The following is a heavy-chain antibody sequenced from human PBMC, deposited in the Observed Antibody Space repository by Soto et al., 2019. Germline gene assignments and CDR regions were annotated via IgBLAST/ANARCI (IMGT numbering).Heavy chain of an antibody. Sequence: LRLSCAASGFTFSSYAMHWVRQAPGKGLEWVAVISYDGSNKYYADSVKGRFTISRDNSKNTLYLQMNSLRAEDTAVYYCAREFTSYYYDSSGYSPWFDPWGQGTLVTVSS. V-gene: IGHV3-30-3*01. CDR1: GFTFSSYA. CDR2: ISYDGSNK. J-gene: IGHJ5*02. CDR3: AREFTSYYYDSSGYSPWFDP. D-gene: IGHD3-22*01.